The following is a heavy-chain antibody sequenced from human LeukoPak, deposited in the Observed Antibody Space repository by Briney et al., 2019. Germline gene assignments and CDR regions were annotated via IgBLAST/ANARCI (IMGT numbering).Heavy chain of an antibody. Sequence: GESLKISCKGSGYSFTSYWIGWVRQMPGKGPEWMGIIYPGDSDTTYSPSFQGQVTISADKSISTAYLQWSRLKASDTAMYYCARAGYSSGWFVPFDLWGQGTLVTVSS. J-gene: IGHJ4*02. D-gene: IGHD6-19*01. CDR3: ARAGYSSGWFVPFDL. CDR2: IYPGDSDT. CDR1: GYSFTSYW. V-gene: IGHV5-51*01.